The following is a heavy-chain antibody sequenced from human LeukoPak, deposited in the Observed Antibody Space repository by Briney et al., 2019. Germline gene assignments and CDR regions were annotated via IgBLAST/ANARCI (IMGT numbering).Heavy chain of an antibody. CDR1: GGSFSGYY. V-gene: IGHV4-34*01. J-gene: IGHJ6*03. CDR2: INHSGST. Sequence: SETLSLTCAVYGGSFSGYYWSWIRQPPGKGLEWIGEINHSGSTNYNPSLKSRVTMSVDTSKNQFSLKLSSVTAADTAVYYCARVGYQLLYRRYYYYMDVWGKGTTVTVSS. D-gene: IGHD2-2*02. CDR3: ARVGYQLLYRRYYYYMDV.